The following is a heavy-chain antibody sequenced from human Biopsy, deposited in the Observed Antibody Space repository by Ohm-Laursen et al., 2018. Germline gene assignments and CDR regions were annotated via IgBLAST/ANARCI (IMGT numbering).Heavy chain of an antibody. D-gene: IGHD6-13*01. J-gene: IGHJ4*02. CDR1: GLTLSGYS. Sequence: SLRLSCSASGLTLSGYSMNWVRQAPGKGLEWVSSISTGSSYIYYADSVKGRFTISKENTKNSLSLQMNSLRGEDTAVYYCAAGSSRNSYYFDYWGQGTLVNVSS. CDR3: AAGSSRNSYYFDY. V-gene: IGHV3-21*06. CDR2: ISTGSSYI.